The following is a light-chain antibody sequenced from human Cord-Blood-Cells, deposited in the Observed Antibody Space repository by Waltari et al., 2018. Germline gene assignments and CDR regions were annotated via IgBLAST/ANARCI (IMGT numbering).Light chain of an antibody. V-gene: IGKV1-9*01. CDR3: QQLNSYPIT. J-gene: IGKJ5*01. Sequence: DIQLTQSPSFLSASVGDRVTITCRAGQGISSYLAWYQQKPGKAPKLLIYAASTLQSGVPSRFSGSGSWTEFTLTISSLQPEDFATYYCQQLNSYPITFGQGTRLEIK. CDR2: AAS. CDR1: QGISSY.